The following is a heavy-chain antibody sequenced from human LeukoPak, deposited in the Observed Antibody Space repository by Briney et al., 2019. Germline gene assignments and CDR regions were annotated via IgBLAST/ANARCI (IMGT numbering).Heavy chain of an antibody. J-gene: IGHJ4*02. CDR1: GFTFSSCA. CDR2: ISGSGGST. D-gene: IGHD6-19*01. CDR3: AKKNLGSGWYFYDY. V-gene: IGHV3-23*01. Sequence: PGGSLRLSCAASGFTFSSCAMSWVRQAPGKGLEWVSAISGSGGSTYYADSVKGRFTISRGNSKNTLHLQMNSLRAEDTAVYYCAKKNLGSGWYFYDYWGQGTLVTVSS.